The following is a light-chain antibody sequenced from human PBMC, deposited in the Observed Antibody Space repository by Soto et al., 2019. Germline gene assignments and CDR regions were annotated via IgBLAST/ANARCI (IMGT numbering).Light chain of an antibody. Sequence: LTQPASVSGSPGQSITISCTGTSSDVGSYNLVSWYQQHPGKAPKLMIYEGSKRPSGVSNRFSGSKSGNTASLTISGLQAEDEADYYCCSYAGSSTLYVFGTGTKVTVL. CDR3: CSYAGSSTLYV. J-gene: IGLJ1*01. CDR1: SSDVGSYNL. V-gene: IGLV2-23*01. CDR2: EGS.